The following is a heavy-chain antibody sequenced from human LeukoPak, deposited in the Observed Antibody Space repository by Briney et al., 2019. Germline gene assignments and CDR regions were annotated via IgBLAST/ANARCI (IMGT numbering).Heavy chain of an antibody. D-gene: IGHD5-24*01. J-gene: IGHJ4*02. CDR1: GGSISSYY. CDR3: ARGGVEMATSDFGY. Sequence: SETLSLTCTVSGGSISSYYWSWIRQPPGKGLEWIGYIYYSGSTNYNPSLKSRVTISVDTSKNQFSLKLSSVTAADTAVYYCARGGVEMATSDFGYWGQGTLVTVSS. V-gene: IGHV4-59*01. CDR2: IYYSGST.